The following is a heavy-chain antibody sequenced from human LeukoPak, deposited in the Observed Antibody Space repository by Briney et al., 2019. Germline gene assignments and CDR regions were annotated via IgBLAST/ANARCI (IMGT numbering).Heavy chain of an antibody. CDR1: GGSISSYY. CDR2: IYYSGST. CDR3: ARDRSVPAAIDPYYYYGMDV. V-gene: IGHV4-59*01. D-gene: IGHD2-2*01. J-gene: IGHJ6*02. Sequence: LSETLSLTCTVSGGSISSYYWSWIRQPPGKGLEWIGYIYYSGSTNYNPSLKSRVTISVDTSKNQFSLKLSSVTAADTAVYYCARDRSVPAAIDPYYYYGMDVWGQGTTVTVSS.